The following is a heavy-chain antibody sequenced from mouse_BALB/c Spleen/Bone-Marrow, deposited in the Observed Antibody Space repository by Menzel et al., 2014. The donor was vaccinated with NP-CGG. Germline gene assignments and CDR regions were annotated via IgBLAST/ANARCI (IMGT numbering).Heavy chain of an antibody. CDR1: GYTFTSYY. CDR2: INPSNGGL. Sequence: LVESGAELVKPGASVKLPGKASGYTFTSYYMYWVKQRPGQGLEWIGEINPSNGGLNFNEKFKSKATLTVDKSYSTAYMQLSSLTSEDSAVYYCTREGDSPFAYWGQGTLVTVSA. CDR3: TREGDSPFAY. V-gene: IGHV1S81*02. J-gene: IGHJ3*01. D-gene: IGHD2-13*01.